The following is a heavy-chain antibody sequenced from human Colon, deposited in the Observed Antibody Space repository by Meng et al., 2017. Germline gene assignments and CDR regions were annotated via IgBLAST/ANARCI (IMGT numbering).Heavy chain of an antibody. CDR1: GGSISSGDYY. D-gene: IGHD4-17*01. V-gene: IGHV4-30-4*01. CDR2: IYYSGST. J-gene: IGHJ5*02. Sequence: QVQRQESGPGLVQPSQTLSLTCTVSGGSISSGDYYWSWIRQPSGKGLEWIGYIYYSGSTYSNASLKSRVTISIDRSKNQFSLKLSSVTAADTAVYYCARDRKHYGERGWFDPWGQGTLVTVSS. CDR3: ARDRKHYGERGWFDP.